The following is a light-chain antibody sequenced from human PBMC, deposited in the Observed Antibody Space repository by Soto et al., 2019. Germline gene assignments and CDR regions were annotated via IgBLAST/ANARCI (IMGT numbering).Light chain of an antibody. V-gene: IGKV3D-15*01. J-gene: IGKJ4*01. CDR1: QSVSSN. CDR3: QQYNDWPLT. Sequence: AALSVSPGERATLSCRASQSVSSNLAWYQQKPGQAPRLLIYGASSRANGIPARFRGSGSGTEFTLTISSLQSEDFAVYYCQQYNDWPLTFGGGTKVDIK. CDR2: GAS.